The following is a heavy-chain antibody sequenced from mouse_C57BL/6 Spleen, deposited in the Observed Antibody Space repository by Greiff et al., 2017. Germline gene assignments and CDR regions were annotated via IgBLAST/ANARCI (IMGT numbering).Heavy chain of an antibody. CDR1: GYSITSGYY. J-gene: IGHJ1*03. CDR2: ISYDGSN. D-gene: IGHD3-3*01. CDR3: ARLGNFDV. Sequence: EVKLMESGPGLVKPSQSLSLTCSVTGYSITSGYYWNWIRQFPGNKLEWMGYISYDGSNNYNPSLKNRISITRDTSKNQFFLKLNSVTTEDTATYYCARLGNFDVWGTGTTVTVSS. V-gene: IGHV3-6*01.